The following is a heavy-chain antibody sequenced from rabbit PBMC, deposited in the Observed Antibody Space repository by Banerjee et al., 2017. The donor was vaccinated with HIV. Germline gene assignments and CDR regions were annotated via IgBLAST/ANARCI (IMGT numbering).Heavy chain of an antibody. V-gene: IGHV1S40*01. CDR3: ARTYDTVIYYYNL. D-gene: IGHD1-1*01. CDR1: GFSFSSGYD. J-gene: IGHJ4*01. Sequence: QSLEESGGDLVKPGASLTLTCTASGFSFSSGYDMCWVRQAPGKGLEWIACIYAGSSDNTWYATWAKGRFTISKTSSTTVTLQMTSLTAADTATYFCARTYDTVIYYYNLWGPGTLVTVS. CDR2: IYAGSSDNT.